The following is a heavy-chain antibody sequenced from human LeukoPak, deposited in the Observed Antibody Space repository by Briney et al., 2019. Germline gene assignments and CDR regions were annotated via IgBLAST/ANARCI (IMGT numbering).Heavy chain of an antibody. J-gene: IGHJ4*02. CDR2: ISGSGGST. CDR1: GFTFSSYA. D-gene: IGHD6-13*01. CDR3: AKDRIAAVKFDY. V-gene: IGHV3-23*01. Sequence: GGSLRLSCAASGFTFSSYAMSWVRQAPGKGLEWVSAISGSGGSTYYADSVKGRFTISRVNSKNTLYLQMNSLRAEDTAVYYCAKDRIAAVKFDYWGQGTLVTVSS.